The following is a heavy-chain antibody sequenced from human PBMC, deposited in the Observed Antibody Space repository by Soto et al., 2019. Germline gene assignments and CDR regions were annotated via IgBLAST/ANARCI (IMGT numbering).Heavy chain of an antibody. Sequence: SETLSLTCAVYGGSFSGYYWSWIRQPPGKGLEWIGEINHSGSTNYNPSLKSRVTISVDTSKNQFSLKLSSVTAADTAVYHCARGTGTIRYWFDPWGQGTLVTVSS. V-gene: IGHV4-34*01. CDR2: INHSGST. D-gene: IGHD1-7*01. CDR1: GGSFSGYY. J-gene: IGHJ5*02. CDR3: ARGTGTIRYWFDP.